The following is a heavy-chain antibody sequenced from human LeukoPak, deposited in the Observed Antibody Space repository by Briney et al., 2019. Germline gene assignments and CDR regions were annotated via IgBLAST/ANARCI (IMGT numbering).Heavy chain of an antibody. CDR1: AFIFSSYG. CDR2: IRFDGSDE. Sequence: GGSLRLSCAASAFIFSSYGMHWVRQAPGKGLEWVAFIRFDGSDEYYADSMKGRFTISRDNSKNTLYLQMNSLRTEDTAVYYCARIEGWFGELFLDYWGQGTLVTVSS. J-gene: IGHJ4*02. V-gene: IGHV3-30*02. D-gene: IGHD3-10*01. CDR3: ARIEGWFGELFLDY.